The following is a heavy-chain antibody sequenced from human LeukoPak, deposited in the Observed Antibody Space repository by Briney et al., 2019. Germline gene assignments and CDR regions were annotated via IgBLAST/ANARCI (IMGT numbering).Heavy chain of an antibody. V-gene: IGHV1-69*04. CDR1: GGTFSSYA. D-gene: IGHD3-22*01. Sequence: SVKVSCKASGGTFSSYAISWVRQAPGQGLEWMGRIIPIFGIANYSQKFQGRVTITADKSTSTAYMELSSLRSEDTAVYYCASAPSGYDSSGYYPEFDYWGQGTLVTVSS. CDR3: ASAPSGYDSSGYYPEFDY. J-gene: IGHJ4*02. CDR2: IIPIFGIA.